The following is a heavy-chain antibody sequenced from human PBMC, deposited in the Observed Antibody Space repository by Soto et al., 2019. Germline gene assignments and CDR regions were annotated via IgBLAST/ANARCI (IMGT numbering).Heavy chain of an antibody. D-gene: IGHD1-26*01. CDR2: IGTRGSTT. V-gene: IGHV3-48*01. CDR3: ESDLVGASDSYGLDV. CDR1: GLTFSICE. Sequence: GGSLRLSCAASGLTFSICEMNWVRQAPGKGLEWVSYIGTRGSTTYYADSVKGRFTISRDNQKSSMYLQMNSLRAGDTAVYYCESDLVGASDSYGLDVWGQGNTVTVYS. J-gene: IGHJ6*02.